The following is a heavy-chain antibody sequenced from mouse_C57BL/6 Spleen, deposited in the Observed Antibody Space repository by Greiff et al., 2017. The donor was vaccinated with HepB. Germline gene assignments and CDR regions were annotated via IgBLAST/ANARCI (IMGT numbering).Heavy chain of an antibody. Sequence: EVKLEESGGGLVQPGGSMKLSCVASGFTFSNYWMNWVRQSPEKGLEWVAQIRLKSDNYATHYAESVKGRFTISRDDSKSSVYLQMNNLRAEDTGIYYCTGGSYYYGSRTAYFDYWGQGTTLTVSS. CDR1: GFTFSNYW. CDR3: TGGSYYYGSRTAYFDY. V-gene: IGHV6-3*01. CDR2: IRLKSDNYAT. J-gene: IGHJ2*01. D-gene: IGHD1-1*01.